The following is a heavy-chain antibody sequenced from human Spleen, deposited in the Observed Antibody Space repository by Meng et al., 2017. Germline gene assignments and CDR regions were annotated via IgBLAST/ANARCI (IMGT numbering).Heavy chain of an antibody. V-gene: IGHV5-51*01. CDR1: GYSFTHYW. CDR3: ARLSGEAGTTLDY. J-gene: IGHJ4*02. D-gene: IGHD1-1*01. CDR2: IYPGDSET. Sequence: GESLKISCKGSGYSFTHYWIGWVRQMPGKGLEWMGIIYPGDSETRYGPSLQGQVTISADKSITTAYLQWSSLKASDTAMYYCARLSGEAGTTLDYWGQGTLVTVSS.